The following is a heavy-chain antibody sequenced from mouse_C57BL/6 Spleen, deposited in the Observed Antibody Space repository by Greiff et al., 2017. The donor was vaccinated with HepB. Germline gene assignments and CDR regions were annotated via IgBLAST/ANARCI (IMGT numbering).Heavy chain of an antibody. CDR3: ASLKTDGYYVGY. CDR2: IHPNSGST. V-gene: IGHV1-64*01. Sequence: QVQLQQPGAELVKPGASVKLSCKASGYTFTSYWMHWVKQRPGQGLEWIGMIHPNSGSTNYNEKFKSKATLTVDQSSSTAYMQLSSLTSEDSAVYYCASLKTDGYYVGYWGQGTTLTVSS. D-gene: IGHD2-3*01. J-gene: IGHJ2*01. CDR1: GYTFTSYW.